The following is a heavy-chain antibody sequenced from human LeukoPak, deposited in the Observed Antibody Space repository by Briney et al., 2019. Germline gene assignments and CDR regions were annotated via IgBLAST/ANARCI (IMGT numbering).Heavy chain of an antibody. CDR2: IYSGGST. V-gene: IGHV3-66*01. D-gene: IGHD1-14*01. J-gene: IGHJ4*02. Sequence: PGGSLRLSCAASGFTFSSYGMHWVRQAPGKGLEWVSVIYSGGSTYYADSVKGRFTISRDNSKNTLYLQMNSLRAEDTAVYYCARVKKYYRGDYFDYWGQGTLVTVSS. CDR1: GFTFSSYG. CDR3: ARVKKYYRGDYFDY.